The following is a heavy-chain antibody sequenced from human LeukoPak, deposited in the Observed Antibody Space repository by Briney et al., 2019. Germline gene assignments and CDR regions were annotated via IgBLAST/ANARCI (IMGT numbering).Heavy chain of an antibody. CDR1: GYTLTSYG. V-gene: IGHV1-18*01. CDR2: ISAYNGNT. Sequence: ASVKVSCKASGYTLTSYGISWVRQAPGQGLEWMGWISAYNGNTNYAQKLQGRVTMTTDTSTSTAYMELRSLRSDDTAVYYCARDRSLDYGDYFPLYYYYYYYMDVWGKGTTVTVSS. CDR3: ARDRSLDYGDYFPLYYYYYYYMDV. D-gene: IGHD4-17*01. J-gene: IGHJ6*03.